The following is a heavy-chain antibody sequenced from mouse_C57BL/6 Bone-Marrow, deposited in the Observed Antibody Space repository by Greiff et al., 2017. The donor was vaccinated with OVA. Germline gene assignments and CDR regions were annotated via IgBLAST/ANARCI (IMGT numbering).Heavy chain of an antibody. CDR1: GFNIKDYY. V-gene: IGHV14-2*01. CDR2: IDPEDGET. J-gene: IGHJ1*03. D-gene: IGHD1-1*01. Sequence: EVQLQQSGAELVKPGASVKLSCTASGFNIKDYYMHWVKQRTEQGLEWIGRIDPEDGETKYAPKFKGKATITADTSSNTAYLQLSSLTSEDTAVYYCATTVVATDWYFDVWGTGTTVTVSS. CDR3: ATTVVATDWYFDV.